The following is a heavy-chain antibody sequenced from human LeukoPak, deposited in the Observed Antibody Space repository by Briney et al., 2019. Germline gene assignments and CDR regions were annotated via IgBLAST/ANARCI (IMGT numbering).Heavy chain of an antibody. Sequence: PGGSLRLSCAASGFTFSSYWMSWVRQAPGKGLEWVANIKQDGSEKYYVDSVKGRFTISRDNSKNTLYLQMNSLRAEDTAVYYCARDPRYYDSSGYSDYWGQGTLVTVSS. CDR1: GFTFSSYW. CDR2: IKQDGSEK. D-gene: IGHD3-22*01. J-gene: IGHJ4*02. CDR3: ARDPRYYDSSGYSDY. V-gene: IGHV3-7*01.